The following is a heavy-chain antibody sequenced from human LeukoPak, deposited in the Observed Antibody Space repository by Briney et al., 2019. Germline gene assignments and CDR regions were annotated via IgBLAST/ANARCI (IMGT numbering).Heavy chain of an antibody. J-gene: IGHJ6*03. CDR1: RGSFSGYY. CDR3: GRGRVGYTSYYMDV. Sequence: KPSETLSLTCAVYRGSFSGYYWSWIRQPPGKGLEWIGDLNHSGSTKYYPSLKSRLTKSEDTSKNEFSPKLSSVPAADTAVYYCGRGRVGYTSYYMDVWGKGTTVTVSS. V-gene: IGHV4-34*01. CDR2: LNHSGST. D-gene: IGHD3-16*02.